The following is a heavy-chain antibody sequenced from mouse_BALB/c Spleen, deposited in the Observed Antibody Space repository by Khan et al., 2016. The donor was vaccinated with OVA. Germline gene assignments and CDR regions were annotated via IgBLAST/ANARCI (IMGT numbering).Heavy chain of an antibody. V-gene: IGHV5-15*02. CDR1: GFTFSDYG. CDR2: ISTLAYSI. CDR3: GRSWAMDY. Sequence: EVELVESGGGLVQPGGSRKLSCAASGFTFSDYGMAWVRQAPGKGPEWVAFISTLAYSIYYADTVTGRFNISRTNAKNTLDLEMSCLRSEDTAMYYCGRSWAMDYWGQGTSVTVAS. J-gene: IGHJ4*01.